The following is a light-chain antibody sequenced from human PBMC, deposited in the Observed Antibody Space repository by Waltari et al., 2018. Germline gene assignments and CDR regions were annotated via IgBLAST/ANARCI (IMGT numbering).Light chain of an antibody. CDR1: SSNIGNNY. V-gene: IGLV1-51*02. Sequence: QSVLTQPPSVSAAPGQKVTISCSGSSSNIGNNYVSWYQQLPGTAPKLLIYENNERPSWIPDRFSGSKSGTSATLGITGLQTGDEADYYCGTWDSSLSAAVFGGGTQLTIL. CDR3: GTWDSSLSAAV. CDR2: ENN. J-gene: IGLJ7*01.